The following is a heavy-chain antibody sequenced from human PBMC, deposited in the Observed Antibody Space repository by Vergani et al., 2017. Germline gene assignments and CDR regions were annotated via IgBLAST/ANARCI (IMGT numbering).Heavy chain of an antibody. CDR1: GGSFSDYY. CDR3: ARDRGYSTGWYSAFDI. V-gene: IGHV4-59*01. Sequence: QVQLQESGPGLVKSSETLSLTCTVSGGSFSDYYWNWLRQPPGEGLEWIGYIYKSGSSTYNPSLKGRVTISADTSKNQFSLKLTSVTAADTALYYCARDRGYSTGWYSAFDIWGQGTMVTVSS. D-gene: IGHD6-19*01. CDR2: IYKSGSS. J-gene: IGHJ3*02.